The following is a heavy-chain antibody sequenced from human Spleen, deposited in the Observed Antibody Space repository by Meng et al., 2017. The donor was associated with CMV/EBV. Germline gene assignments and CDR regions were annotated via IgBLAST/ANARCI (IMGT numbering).Heavy chain of an antibody. J-gene: IGHJ5*02. CDR3: AREGWFDP. CDR2: INWNSGRT. CDR1: GFKFDDYG. V-gene: IGHV3-20*04. Sequence: RLSCAASGFKFDDYGMSWVRQPPGKGLEWVSGINWNSGRTHYADSVKGRFTNSRDNAKNSLYLQMNGLRVEDTALYYCAREGWFDPWGQGTLVTVSS.